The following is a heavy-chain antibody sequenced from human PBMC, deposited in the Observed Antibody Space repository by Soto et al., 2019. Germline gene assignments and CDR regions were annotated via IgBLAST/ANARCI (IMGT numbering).Heavy chain of an antibody. V-gene: IGHV1-18*01. CDR1: GYTFTSYG. CDR2: ISAYNGNT. CDR3: ARDDPQLRFLEWLLEADTYGMDV. D-gene: IGHD3-3*01. J-gene: IGHJ6*02. Sequence: ASVKVSCKASGYTFTSYGISWVRQAPGQGLEWMGWISAYNGNTNYAQKLQGRVTMTTDTSTSTAYMELRSLRSDDTAVYYCARDDPQLRFLEWLLEADTYGMDVWGQGTTVT.